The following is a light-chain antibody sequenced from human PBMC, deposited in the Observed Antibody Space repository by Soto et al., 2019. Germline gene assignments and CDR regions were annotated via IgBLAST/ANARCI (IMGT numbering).Light chain of an antibody. CDR3: QQYNNWPPRDS. J-gene: IGKJ2*01. Sequence: IVMTQSPATLSVSPGERTTLSCRASQSVSSNLAWYQQKPGQAPRLLIYGASTRATGIPARFSGSGSGTDFTLTISSLQSEDFAVYYCQQYNNWPPRDSFGQGTKLEIK. CDR1: QSVSSN. CDR2: GAS. V-gene: IGKV3-15*01.